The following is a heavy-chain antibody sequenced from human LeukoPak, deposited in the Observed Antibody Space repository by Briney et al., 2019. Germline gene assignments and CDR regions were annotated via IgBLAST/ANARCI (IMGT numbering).Heavy chain of an antibody. CDR1: GFTFSSYS. V-gene: IGHV3-48*02. Sequence: GGSLRLSCAASGFTFSSYSMNWVRQAPGKGLEWVSYISSSSSTIYYADSVKGRFTISRDNAKNSLYLQMNSLRDEDTAVYYCARGTFMVRGLFRPTLFDYWGQGTLVTVSS. CDR3: ARGTFMVRGLFRPTLFDY. CDR2: ISSSSSTI. J-gene: IGHJ4*02. D-gene: IGHD3-10*01.